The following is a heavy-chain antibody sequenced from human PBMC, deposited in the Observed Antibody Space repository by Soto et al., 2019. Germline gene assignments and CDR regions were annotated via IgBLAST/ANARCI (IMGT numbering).Heavy chain of an antibody. CDR2: IIPIFGTA. Sequence: QVQLVQSGAEVKKPGSSVKVSCKASGGTFSSYAISWVRQAPGQGLEWMGGIIPIFGTANYAQKFQGRVTITADESTSTAYMELSSLRSEDTAVYYCARGGEYYYDSSGPLSMDWFDPWGQGTLVTVSS. J-gene: IGHJ5*02. CDR1: GGTFSSYA. CDR3: ARGGEYYYDSSGPLSMDWFDP. V-gene: IGHV1-69*01. D-gene: IGHD3-22*01.